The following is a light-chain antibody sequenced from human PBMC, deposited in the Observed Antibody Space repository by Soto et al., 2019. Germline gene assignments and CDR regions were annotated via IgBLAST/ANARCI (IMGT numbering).Light chain of an antibody. V-gene: IGLV6-57*02. CDR1: SGSIATNY. J-gene: IGLJ2*01. CDR3: QSYDGSNPDVV. Sequence: NFMLTQPHSVSESPGKTVTISCTGRSGSIATNYVQWYQQRPGSAPTTVIYEDTQRPSGVPERFSGSIDSSSNSASLTISGLKTEDEADYYCQSYDGSNPDVVFGGGTKLTVL. CDR2: EDT.